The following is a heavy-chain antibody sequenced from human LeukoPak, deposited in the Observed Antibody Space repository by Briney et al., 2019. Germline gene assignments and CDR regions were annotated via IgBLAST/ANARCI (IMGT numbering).Heavy chain of an antibody. J-gene: IGHJ4*02. D-gene: IGHD4-17*01. CDR3: ARAEDYGDATFDY. CDR1: GGSINSYY. CDR2: IYYSGST. V-gene: IGHV4-59*01. Sequence: KPSENLSLTCTVSGGSINSYYWSWIRQPPGKGLEWIGYIYYSGSTNYNPSLKSRVTISVDTSKNQFSLKLGSVTAADTAVYYCARAEDYGDATFDYWGQGTLVTVSS.